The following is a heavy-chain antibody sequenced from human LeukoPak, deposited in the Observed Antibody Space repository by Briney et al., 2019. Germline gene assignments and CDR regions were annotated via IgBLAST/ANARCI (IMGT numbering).Heavy chain of an antibody. Sequence: ASVKVSCKASGYTFTGYYMHWVRQAPGQGLEWMGWINPNSGDTKYSQKFQGRVTMTRDTSISTAYMELSRLRSDDTAVYYCATQRGSYLWGSDFDYWGQGTLVTVSS. D-gene: IGHD3-16*01. V-gene: IGHV1-2*02. CDR3: ATQRGSYLWGSDFDY. J-gene: IGHJ4*02. CDR2: INPNSGDT. CDR1: GYTFTGYY.